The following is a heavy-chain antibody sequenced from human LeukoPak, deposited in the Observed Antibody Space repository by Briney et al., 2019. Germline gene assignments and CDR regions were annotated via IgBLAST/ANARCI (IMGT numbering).Heavy chain of an antibody. D-gene: IGHD4-11*01. Sequence: PSETLSLTCAVSGGSISSSNWWSWVRQPPGKGLEWMGEIYHSGSANYNPSLKSRVTISVAKSKNQLSLRLSSVTAADTAVYYCARVSLVTTGAGAFDIWGQGTMVTVSS. J-gene: IGHJ3*02. CDR3: ARVSLVTTGAGAFDI. V-gene: IGHV4-4*02. CDR1: GGSISSSNW. CDR2: IYHSGSA.